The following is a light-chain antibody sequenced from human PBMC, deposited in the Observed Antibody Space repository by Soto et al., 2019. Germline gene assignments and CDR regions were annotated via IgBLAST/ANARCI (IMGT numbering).Light chain of an antibody. CDR2: DAS. J-gene: IGKJ2*01. Sequence: DIQMTQSPSSLSASVGDRVTITCQASQDISNYLNWYQQKPGKAPELLIYDASNLETGVPSRFSGSRSGTDFTFTISSLQPEDIATYYCQQYDNLPHTFGQGTKLESK. CDR3: QQYDNLPHT. V-gene: IGKV1-33*01. CDR1: QDISNY.